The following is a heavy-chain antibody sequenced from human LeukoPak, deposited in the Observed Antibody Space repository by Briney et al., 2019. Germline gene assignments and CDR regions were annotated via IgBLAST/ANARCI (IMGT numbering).Heavy chain of an antibody. CDR3: AGGSGWVTDS. CDR1: GFSFSAYW. V-gene: IGHV3-7*01. J-gene: IGHJ4*02. Sequence: GGSLRLSCAASGFSFSAYWMNWVRQAPGKGLEWVANIKQDGSEKYYVDSVKGRFTISRDNAKNSLYLQMNSLRAEDTAVYFCAGGSGWVTDSWGQGTLVTVSA. D-gene: IGHD6-19*01. CDR2: IKQDGSEK.